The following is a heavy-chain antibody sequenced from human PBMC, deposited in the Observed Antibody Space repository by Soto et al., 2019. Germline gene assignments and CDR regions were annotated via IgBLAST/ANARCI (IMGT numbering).Heavy chain of an antibody. CDR2: VSIGGST. CDR3: ANWGKSGSDF. D-gene: IGHD3-16*01. J-gene: IGHJ4*02. V-gene: IGHV3-23*01. Sequence: GGSLRLSCPASGFTFSSYAMGWVRQGPGKGLEWVAVVSIGGSTHYADPVRGRFTISRDNSKSTLYLQMDSLRAEDTAVYYCANWGKSGSDFWGQGTLVTVSS. CDR1: GFTFSSYA.